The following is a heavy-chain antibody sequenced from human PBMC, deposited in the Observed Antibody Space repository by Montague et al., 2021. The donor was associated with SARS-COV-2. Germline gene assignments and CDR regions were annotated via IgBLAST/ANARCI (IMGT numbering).Heavy chain of an antibody. CDR1: GGSFNGYY. D-gene: IGHD3-10*01. Sequence: SETLSLTCAVYGGSFNGYYWSWIRQPPGKGLEWIGEINHSVSTNYNPSLKSRVTISVDTSKNQFSLKLSSVTAADTAVYYCARVRYYGSGTSLGMDVWGQGTTVTVSS. CDR3: ARVRYYGSGTSLGMDV. J-gene: IGHJ6*02. V-gene: IGHV4-34*01. CDR2: INHSVST.